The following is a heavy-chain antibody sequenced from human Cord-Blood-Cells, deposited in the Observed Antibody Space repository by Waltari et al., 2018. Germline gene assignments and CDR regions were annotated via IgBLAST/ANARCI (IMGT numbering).Heavy chain of an antibody. CDR1: GGSISSYY. CDR3: ARDLNYDYIWGSYRYFDY. D-gene: IGHD3-16*02. CDR2: IYYSGST. J-gene: IGHJ4*02. V-gene: IGHV4-59*01. Sequence: QVQLQESGPGLVKPSETLSLTCTVSGGSISSYYWSWIRQPPGKGLEWIGYIYYSGSTNYNPSLKSRVTISVDTSKNQFSLKLSSVTAADTAVYYCARDLNYDYIWGSYRYFDYWGQGTLVTVSS.